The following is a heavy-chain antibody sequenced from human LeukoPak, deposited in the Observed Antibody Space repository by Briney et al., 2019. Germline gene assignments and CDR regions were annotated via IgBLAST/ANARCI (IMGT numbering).Heavy chain of an antibody. CDR1: GGSISSGSYY. Sequence: SETLSLTCTVSGGSISSGSYYWSWIRQPAGTGLEWIGRIYTSGSTNYNPALKSRVTIPVDPSKNQFSLKLSSVTAADTAVYYCARWSSSWYYFDYWGQGTLVTVSS. CDR2: IYTSGST. J-gene: IGHJ4*02. D-gene: IGHD6-13*01. V-gene: IGHV4-61*02. CDR3: ARWSSSWYYFDY.